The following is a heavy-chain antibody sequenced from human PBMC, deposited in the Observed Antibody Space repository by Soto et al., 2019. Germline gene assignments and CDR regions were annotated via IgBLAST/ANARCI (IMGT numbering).Heavy chain of an antibody. CDR1: GFTFSSYA. D-gene: IGHD3-3*01. J-gene: IGHJ5*02. CDR3: ARGGQYYDFWSGRQNWFDP. CDR2: IYSGGST. V-gene: IGHV3-66*01. Sequence: GGSLRLSCAASGFTFSSYAMHWVRQAPGKGLEWVAVIYSGGSTYYADSVKGRFTISRDNSKNTLYLQMNSLRAEDTAVYYCARGGQYYDFWSGRQNWFDPWGQGTLVTVSS.